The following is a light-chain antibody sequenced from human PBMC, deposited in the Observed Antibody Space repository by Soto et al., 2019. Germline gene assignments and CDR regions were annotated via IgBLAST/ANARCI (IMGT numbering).Light chain of an antibody. V-gene: IGKV3-11*01. CDR1: QSVGSY. CDR2: DAS. Sequence: EIVLTQSPATLSLSPGERATLSCRASQSVGSYLAWYQQKPGQAPRLLIYDASNRATGIPARFSGSGSGTYFTLTISSLEPEDFAVYYCQQRSNWPLTFGGGTKVEIK. CDR3: QQRSNWPLT. J-gene: IGKJ4*01.